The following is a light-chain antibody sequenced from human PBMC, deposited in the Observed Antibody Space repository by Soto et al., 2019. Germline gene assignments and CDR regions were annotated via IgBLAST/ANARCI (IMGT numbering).Light chain of an antibody. J-gene: IGKJ2*01. CDR1: QSIKTY. V-gene: IGKV1-39*01. CDR2: GAS. CDR3: QQSDGTPYT. Sequence: DIQVTQSPSSLSASVGDRVTITCRASQSIKTYLNWYQQKPGEAPKLLIHGASNLESGAPSRFSGSGSGTDFTLTISSLQPEDFATYFCQQSDGTPYTFGQGTKLEI.